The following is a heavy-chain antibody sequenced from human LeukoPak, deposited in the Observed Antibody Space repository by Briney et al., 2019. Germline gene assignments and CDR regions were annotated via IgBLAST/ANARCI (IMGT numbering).Heavy chain of an antibody. Sequence: RPGGSQTLFCAASAFTFSIYWMAWVRLAPGEGLEWVANIKGDESARHQADSVKGRFTTSRDNAQNSVYLQMSSLRGEDTAVYYCARDVGGSLDYWGQGTLVTVSS. CDR1: AFTFSIYW. V-gene: IGHV3-7*01. D-gene: IGHD1-26*01. J-gene: IGHJ4*02. CDR2: IKGDESAR. CDR3: ARDVGGSLDY.